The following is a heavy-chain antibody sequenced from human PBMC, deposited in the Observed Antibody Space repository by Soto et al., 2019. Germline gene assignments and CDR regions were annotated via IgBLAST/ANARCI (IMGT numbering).Heavy chain of an antibody. CDR1: GYTFTGYY. V-gene: IGHV1-2*04. CDR2: INPNSGGT. D-gene: IGHD2-15*01. Sequence: ASVKVSCKASGYTFTGYYMHWVRQAPGQGREWMGWINPNSGGTNYAQKFQGWVTMTRDTSISTAYMEMSRLRSDDPAVYYCATDLGPEMVVVWLVTWGQGALVTVSS. J-gene: IGHJ4*02. CDR3: ATDLGPEMVVVWLVT.